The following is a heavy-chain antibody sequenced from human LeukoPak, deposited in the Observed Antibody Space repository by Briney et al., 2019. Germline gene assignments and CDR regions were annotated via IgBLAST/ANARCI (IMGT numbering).Heavy chain of an antibody. D-gene: IGHD3-3*01. V-gene: IGHV3-11*04. CDR2: ISSSGSTI. CDR3: ASTGWSGYYSLDAFDI. Sequence: GGSLRLSCAASGFTFSDYYMSWIRQAPGKGLEWVSYISSSGSTIYYADSVKGRFTIFRDNAKNSLYLQMNSLRAEDTAVYYCASTGWSGYYSLDAFDIWGQGTMVTVSS. CDR1: GFTFSDYY. J-gene: IGHJ3*02.